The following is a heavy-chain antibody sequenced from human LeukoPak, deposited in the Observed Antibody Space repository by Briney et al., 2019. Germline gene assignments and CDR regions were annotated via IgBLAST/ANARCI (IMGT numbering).Heavy chain of an antibody. D-gene: IGHD1-26*01. CDR3: ARDSGSYYESFDI. Sequence: PSETLSLTCTVSGGSISGGDYYWSWIRQPPGKGLEWIGYIYNSGTTYYNPSLKSRITISVDTSKNQFSLKLSSVTAADTAVYYCARDSGSYYESFDIWGQGTMVTVSS. CDR1: GGSISGGDYY. V-gene: IGHV4-30-4*02. CDR2: IYNSGTT. J-gene: IGHJ3*02.